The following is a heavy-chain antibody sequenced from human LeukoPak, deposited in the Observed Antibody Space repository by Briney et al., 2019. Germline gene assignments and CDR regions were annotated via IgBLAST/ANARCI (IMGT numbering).Heavy chain of an antibody. CDR2: IKQDGSEK. J-gene: IGHJ5*02. CDR1: GFTFSSYS. CDR3: ARLKYSSSWYSRFDP. V-gene: IGHV3-7*01. D-gene: IGHD6-13*01. Sequence: PGGSLRLSCAASGFTFSSYSMSWVRQAPGKGLEWVANIKQDGSEKYYVDSVKGRFTISRDNAKNSLYLQMNSLRAEDTAVYYCARLKYSSSWYSRFDPWGQGTLVTVSS.